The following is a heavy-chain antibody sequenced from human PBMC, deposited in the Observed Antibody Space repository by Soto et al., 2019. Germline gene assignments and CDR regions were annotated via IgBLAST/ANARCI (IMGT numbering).Heavy chain of an antibody. V-gene: IGHV1-69*12. J-gene: IGHJ3*01. CDR2: IIPIFGTA. CDR1: GGTFSSYA. CDR3: ARESGYSGSYYDAFDL. Sequence: QVQLVQSGAEVKKPGSSVKVSCKASGGTFSSYAISWVRQAPGQGLEWMGGIIPIFGTANYAQKFQGRVTITADESTSTASMEDSSQRPEDTVVYYCARESGYSGSYYDAFDLWVRGTMVTVST. D-gene: IGHD1-26*01.